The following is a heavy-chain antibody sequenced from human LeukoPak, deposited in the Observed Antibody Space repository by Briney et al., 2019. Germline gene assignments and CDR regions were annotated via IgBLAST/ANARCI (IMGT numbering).Heavy chain of an antibody. CDR3: ARRGIAATPHDAFDI. CDR1: GYSFTSYW. V-gene: IGHV5-51*01. D-gene: IGHD6-13*01. CDR2: IYPGDSDT. Sequence: PGESLKISCKGSGYSFTSYWIGWVRQMPGKGLEWMGIIYPGDSDTRYSPSFQGQVTISADRSISTAYLQWSSLKASDTAMYYCARRGIAATPHDAFDIWGQGTMVTVSS. J-gene: IGHJ3*02.